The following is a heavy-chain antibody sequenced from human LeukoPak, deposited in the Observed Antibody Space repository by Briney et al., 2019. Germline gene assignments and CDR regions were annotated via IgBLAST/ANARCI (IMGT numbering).Heavy chain of an antibody. CDR1: GFAFSSYA. D-gene: IGHD2-2*01. CDR3: AKGIVSAAIPSWFDP. J-gene: IGHJ5*02. CDR2: ISGNGDST. V-gene: IGHV3-23*01. Sequence: GGSLRLSCAASGFAFSSYAITWVRQAAGKGLEWVSVISGNGDSTYYADSVKGRFTISRDNSKNTLFLQMNSLRAEDTALYYCAKGIVSAAIPSWFDPWGQGTLVTVSS.